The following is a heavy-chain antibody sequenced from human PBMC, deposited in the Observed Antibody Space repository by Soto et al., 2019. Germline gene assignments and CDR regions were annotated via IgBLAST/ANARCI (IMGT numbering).Heavy chain of an antibody. J-gene: IGHJ4*02. CDR3: TTGEN. CDR1: GFTFRNIW. Sequence: EVLLVETGGGLAKPGESLRLSCEASGFTFRNIWMTWIRRAPGRGLEWVATIQKEADGGATDYGGPVAGRFTISRDDSQRILYLQVTSLKSEDTGLYYCTTGENWGRGTLVTVAS. D-gene: IGHD3-16*01. V-gene: IGHV3-15*01. CDR2: IQKEADGGAT.